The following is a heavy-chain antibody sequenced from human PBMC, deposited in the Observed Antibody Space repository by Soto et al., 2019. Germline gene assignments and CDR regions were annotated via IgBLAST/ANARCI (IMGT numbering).Heavy chain of an antibody. CDR2: IYYSGST. V-gene: IGHV4-59*01. J-gene: IGHJ5*02. CDR3: ARDTAASDRFDP. CDR1: GGSISSYY. D-gene: IGHD6-13*01. Sequence: ASETLSLTCTVSGGSISSYYCSWSRQPPGKGLEWIGYIYYSGSTNYNPSLKSRVTISVDTSKNQFSLKLSSVTAADTAVYYCARDTAASDRFDPWGQGTLVTVSS.